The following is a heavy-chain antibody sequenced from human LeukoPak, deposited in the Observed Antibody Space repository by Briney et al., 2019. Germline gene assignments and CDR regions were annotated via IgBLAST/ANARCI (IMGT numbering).Heavy chain of an antibody. CDR2: INPNSGGT. CDR3: ARTPLRLHAFDI. Sequence: ASVTVSCKASGYTFTGYYMHWVRQAPGQGLEWMGWINPNSGGTNYAQKFQGRVTMTRDTSISTAYMELSRLRSDDTAVYYCARTPLRLHAFDIWGQGTMVTVSS. CDR1: GYTFTGYY. J-gene: IGHJ3*02. V-gene: IGHV1-2*02. D-gene: IGHD4-17*01.